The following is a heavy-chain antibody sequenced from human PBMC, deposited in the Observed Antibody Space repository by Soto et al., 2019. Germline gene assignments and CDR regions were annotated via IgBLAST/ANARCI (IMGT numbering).Heavy chain of an antibody. Sequence: KPSETLSLTCTVSGGSISSGGYYWSWIRQHPGKGLEWIGYIYYSGSTYFNPSLKSRLTISRDNAKNSLFLHMNSLTAADTGIYFCARDRHSGFDLGFWGQGTLVTVSS. J-gene: IGHJ4*02. CDR3: ARDRHSGFDLGF. D-gene: IGHD5-12*01. CDR1: GGSISSGGYY. V-gene: IGHV4-31*03. CDR2: IYYSGST.